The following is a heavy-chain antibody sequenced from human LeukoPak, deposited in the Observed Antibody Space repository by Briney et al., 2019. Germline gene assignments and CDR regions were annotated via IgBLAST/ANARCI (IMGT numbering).Heavy chain of an antibody. CDR2: ISYDGSNK. J-gene: IGHJ4*02. Sequence: PGRSLRLSCAASGFTFSSYAMHWVRQAPGKGLEWVAVISYDGSNKYYADSVKGRFTISRDNSKNTLYLQMNSLRAEDTAVYYCASLDVDTAMVSLHFDYWGQGTLVTVSS. D-gene: IGHD5-18*01. CDR3: ASLDVDTAMVSLHFDY. V-gene: IGHV3-30-3*01. CDR1: GFTFSSYA.